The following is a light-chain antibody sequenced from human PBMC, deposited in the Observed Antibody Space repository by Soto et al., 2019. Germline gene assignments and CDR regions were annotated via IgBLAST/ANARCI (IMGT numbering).Light chain of an antibody. Sequence: QSALTQPASVSGSPGQSITISCTGTSSDVGSYNYVSWYQQHPGKAPKLMIYEVSDRPSGISSRFSGSKSGNTASLTVSGLQAEDEADYYCSSYAGSSTLYVFGTGTKVTVL. J-gene: IGLJ1*01. CDR3: SSYAGSSTLYV. V-gene: IGLV2-14*01. CDR2: EVS. CDR1: SSDVGSYNY.